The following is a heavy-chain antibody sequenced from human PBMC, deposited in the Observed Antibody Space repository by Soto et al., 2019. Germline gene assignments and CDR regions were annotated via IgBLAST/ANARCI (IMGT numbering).Heavy chain of an antibody. D-gene: IGHD4-17*01. CDR3: ARNSATTVTTWGAFDI. CDR1: GGSISSGGYY. V-gene: IGHV4-31*03. Sequence: SETLSLTCTVSGGSISSGGYYWSWIRQHPGKGLEWIGYIYYSGSTYYNPSLKSRVTISVGTSKNQFSLKLSSVTAADTAVYYCARNSATTVTTWGAFDIWGQGTMVTVSS. J-gene: IGHJ3*02. CDR2: IYYSGST.